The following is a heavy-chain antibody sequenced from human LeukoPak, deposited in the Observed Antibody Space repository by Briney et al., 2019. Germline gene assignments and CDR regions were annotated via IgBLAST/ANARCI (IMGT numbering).Heavy chain of an antibody. V-gene: IGHV4-59*08. Sequence: SETLSLTCTVSGGSTSSYYWSWIRQPPGKGLEWIGYIYYSGSTNYNPSLKSRVTISVDTSKNQFSLKLSSVTAADTAVYYCARLYGDSENFDYWDQGTLVTVSS. J-gene: IGHJ4*02. CDR1: GGSTSSYY. CDR2: IYYSGST. D-gene: IGHD4-17*01. CDR3: ARLYGDSENFDY.